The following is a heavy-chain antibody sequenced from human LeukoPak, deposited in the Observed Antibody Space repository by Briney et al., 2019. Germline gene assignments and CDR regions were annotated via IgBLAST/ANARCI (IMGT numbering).Heavy chain of an antibody. CDR2: IKQDGSEE. J-gene: IGHJ3*02. CDR3: ARPTVTTGVDAFDI. V-gene: IGHV3-7*01. D-gene: IGHD4-11*01. Sequence: GRSLRLSCAASGFTFSSYAMHWVRQAPGKGLEWVANIKQDGSEEYYVDSVKGRFTISRDNAKNSLYLQMNSLRAEDTAVYYCARPTVTTGVDAFDIWGQGTMVTVSS. CDR1: GFTFSSYA.